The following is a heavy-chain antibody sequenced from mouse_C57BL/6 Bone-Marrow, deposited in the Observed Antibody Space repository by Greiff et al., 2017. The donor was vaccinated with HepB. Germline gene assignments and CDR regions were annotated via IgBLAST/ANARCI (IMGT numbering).Heavy chain of an antibody. D-gene: IGHD1-1*01. J-gene: IGHJ2*01. CDR1: GYTFTSYW. CDR2: IDPSDSYT. CDR3: ARSILFDY. V-gene: IGHV1-69*01. Sequence: VKLQQPGAELVMPGASVKLSCKASGYTFTSYWMHWVKQRPGQGLEWIGEIDPSDSYTNYNQKFKGKSTLTVDKSSSTAYMQLSSLTSEDSAVYYCARSILFDYWGQGTTLTVSS.